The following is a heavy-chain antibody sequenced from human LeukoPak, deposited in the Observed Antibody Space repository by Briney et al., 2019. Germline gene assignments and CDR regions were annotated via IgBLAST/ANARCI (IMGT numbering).Heavy chain of an antibody. Sequence: SETLSLTCAVYAGSFSGYYWSWIRQPPGKGLEWIGEINHSGSTNYNPSLKSRVTISVDTSKNQFSLKLSSVTAADTAVYYCARAPRITIFGVVIISPFDYWGQGTLVTVSS. J-gene: IGHJ4*02. V-gene: IGHV4-34*01. CDR1: AGSFSGYY. CDR2: INHSGST. D-gene: IGHD3-3*01. CDR3: ARAPRITIFGVVIISPFDY.